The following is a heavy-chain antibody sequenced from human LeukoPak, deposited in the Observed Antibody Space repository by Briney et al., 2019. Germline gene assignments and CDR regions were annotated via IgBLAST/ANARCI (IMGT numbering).Heavy chain of an antibody. V-gene: IGHV4-30-4*01. CDR2: IYYSGST. CDR3: ARGPSRITGTTMAWFDP. D-gene: IGHD1-7*01. J-gene: IGHJ5*02. CDR1: GGSISSGDYY. Sequence: PSQTLSLTCTVSGGSISSGDYYWGWIRQPPGKGLEWIGYIYYSGSTYYNPSLKSRVTISVDTSKNQFSLKLSSVTAADTAVYYCARGPSRITGTTMAWFDPWGQGTLVTVSS.